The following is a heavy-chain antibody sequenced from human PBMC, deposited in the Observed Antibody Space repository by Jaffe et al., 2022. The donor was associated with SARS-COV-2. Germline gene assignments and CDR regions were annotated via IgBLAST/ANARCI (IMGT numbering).Heavy chain of an antibody. CDR3: AREGLEAGLEEY. J-gene: IGHJ4*02. Sequence: QVQLVQSGAEVKKPGSSVKVSCKASGGTFSSYTISWVRQAPGQGLEWMGRIIPILGIANYAQKFQGRVTITADKSTSTAYMELSSLRSEDTAVYYCAREGLEAGLEEYWGQGTLVTVSS. V-gene: IGHV1-69*08. CDR2: IIPILGIA. CDR1: GGTFSSYT. D-gene: IGHD2-15*01.